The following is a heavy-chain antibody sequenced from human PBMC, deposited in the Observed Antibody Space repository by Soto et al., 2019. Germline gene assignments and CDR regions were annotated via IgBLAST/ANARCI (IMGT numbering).Heavy chain of an antibody. CDR1: GGSISSSSYY. Sequence: QLQLQESGPGLVKPSETLSLTCTVSGGSISSSSYYWGWIRQPPGKGLEWIGSIYYSGSTYYNPSLKSRVTISVDTSKNQFSLKLSSVTAADTAVYYCARHEWQWLVDYWGQGTLVTVSS. J-gene: IGHJ4*02. D-gene: IGHD6-19*01. CDR2: IYYSGST. CDR3: ARHEWQWLVDY. V-gene: IGHV4-39*01.